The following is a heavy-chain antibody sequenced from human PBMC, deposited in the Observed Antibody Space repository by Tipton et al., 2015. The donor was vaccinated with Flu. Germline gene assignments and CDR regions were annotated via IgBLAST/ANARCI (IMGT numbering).Heavy chain of an antibody. CDR1: GCSISSYY. CDR2: IYYSGST. V-gene: IGHV4-59*01. J-gene: IGHJ6*02. D-gene: IGHD3-10*01. CDR3: ARDNGSGSYYNLWYYGMDV. Sequence: LRLSCTVSGCSISSYYWSWIRQPPGKGLEWIGYIYYSGSTNYNPSLKSRVTISVDTTKNQYFLKLSSVPAADTAVYYCARDNGSGSYYNLWYYGMDVWGQGTTLSVS.